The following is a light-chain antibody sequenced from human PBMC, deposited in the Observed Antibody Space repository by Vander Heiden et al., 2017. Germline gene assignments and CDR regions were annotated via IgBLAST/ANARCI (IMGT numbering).Light chain of an antibody. V-gene: IGKV1-17*01. CDR1: QGIRDD. CDR3: LQHNSYPFT. CDR2: AVS. J-gene: IGKJ2*01. Sequence: DTQMTQSPSSLSASVGDRVTITCRASQGIRDDLAWYQQGPGKAPERLIYAVSSLQSGVPSRFSGSGSGTEFTLTISSLQPEDFATYYCLQHNSYPFTFGQGTKLEI.